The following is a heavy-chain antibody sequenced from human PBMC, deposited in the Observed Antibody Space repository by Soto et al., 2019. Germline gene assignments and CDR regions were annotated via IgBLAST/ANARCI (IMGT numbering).Heavy chain of an antibody. Sequence: GASVKVSCKASGYTFTSYVISWVRQSPGQGLEWMGWISAYNGNTNYAQKLQGRVTMTTDTSTSTAYMELRSLRSDDTAVYYCARVSLGIAVAGPDFDYWGQGTLVTVSS. CDR1: GYTFTSYV. D-gene: IGHD6-19*01. V-gene: IGHV1-18*01. J-gene: IGHJ4*02. CDR3: ARVSLGIAVAGPDFDY. CDR2: ISAYNGNT.